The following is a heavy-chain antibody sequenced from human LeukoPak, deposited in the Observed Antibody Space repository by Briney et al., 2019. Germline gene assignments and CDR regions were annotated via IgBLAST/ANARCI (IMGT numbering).Heavy chain of an antibody. V-gene: IGHV4-59*01. CDR3: ARAYDSLARFDY. Sequence: SETLSLTCTVSGGSISSFYWSWIRQPPGKGLEWIGNIYYSGGTNYNPSLNSRVTISVDTSKNQFSLKLSSVAAADTAVYYCARAYDSLARFDYWGQGTLVTVSS. CDR2: IYYSGGT. D-gene: IGHD3-22*01. J-gene: IGHJ4*02. CDR1: GGSISSFY.